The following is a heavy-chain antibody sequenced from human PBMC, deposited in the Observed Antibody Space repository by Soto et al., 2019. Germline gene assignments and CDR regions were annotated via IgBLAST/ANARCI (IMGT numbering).Heavy chain of an antibody. D-gene: IGHD6-6*01. CDR2: ISGSDDST. Sequence: EVQLLESGGGLVQPGESLRLSCAASGFTFSSYAMSWVRQAPGKGLEWVSVISGSDDSTYYADSVKGRFTISRDNSKNTMYMKMNSLRAEDTDVYYCAKRSSSSTFDYWGQGTLVTVSS. CDR3: AKRSSSSTFDY. J-gene: IGHJ4*02. CDR1: GFTFSSYA. V-gene: IGHV3-23*01.